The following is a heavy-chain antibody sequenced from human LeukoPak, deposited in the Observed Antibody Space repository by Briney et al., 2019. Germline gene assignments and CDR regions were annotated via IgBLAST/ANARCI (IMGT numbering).Heavy chain of an antibody. Sequence: GGSLRLSCAASGFTFSSYAMSWVRQAPGKGLEWVSAISGSGGSTYYADSVKGRFTISRDNSKNTLYLQMNSLRAEDTVVYYCAKIGMATMSYYFDYWGQGTLVTVSS. J-gene: IGHJ4*02. D-gene: IGHD5-24*01. CDR2: ISGSGGST. CDR3: AKIGMATMSYYFDY. CDR1: GFTFSSYA. V-gene: IGHV3-23*01.